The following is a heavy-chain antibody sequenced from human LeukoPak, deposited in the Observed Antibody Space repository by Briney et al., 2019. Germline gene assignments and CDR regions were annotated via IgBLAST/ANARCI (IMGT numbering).Heavy chain of an antibody. D-gene: IGHD3-9*01. CDR1: GYTFTSYG. CDR2: ISAYNGHT. V-gene: IGHV1-18*01. CDR3: ARGYDILTGTYAFDI. J-gene: IGHJ3*02. Sequence: ASVKVSCKASGYTFTSYGISWVRQAPGQGLAWMGWISAYNGHTNYPQKLQGRVAMTTDTSTSTAYMELRSLISDDTAVYYCARGYDILTGTYAFDIWGQGTMVTVSS.